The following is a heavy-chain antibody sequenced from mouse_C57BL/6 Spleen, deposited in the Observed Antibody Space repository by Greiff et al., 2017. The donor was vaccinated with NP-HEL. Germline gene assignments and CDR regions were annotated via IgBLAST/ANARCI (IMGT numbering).Heavy chain of an antibody. CDR3: ARYNTTVVATGYFDY. Sequence: VQLQQSGAELARPGASVKLSCKASGYTFTSYGISWVKQRTGQGLEWIGEIYPRSGNTYYNEKFKGKATLTADKSSSTAYMELRSLTSEDSAVYFCARYNTTVVATGYFDYWGQGNTLTVAS. CDR2: IYPRSGNT. D-gene: IGHD1-1*01. J-gene: IGHJ2*01. CDR1: GYTFTSYG. V-gene: IGHV1-81*01.